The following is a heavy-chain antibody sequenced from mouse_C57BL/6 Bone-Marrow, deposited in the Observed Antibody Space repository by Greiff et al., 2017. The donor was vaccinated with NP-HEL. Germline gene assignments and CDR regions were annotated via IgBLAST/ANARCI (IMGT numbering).Heavy chain of an antibody. J-gene: IGHJ4*01. V-gene: IGHV7-1*01. CDR2: SRNKANDYTT. CDR3: ARDGYYVAMDY. CDR1: GFTFSDFY. Sequence: EVMLVESGGGLVQSGRSLRLSCATSGFTFSDFYMEWVRQAPGKGLEWIAASRNKANDYTTEYSASVKGRFIVSRDTSQSILYLQMNALRAEDTAIYYCARDGYYVAMDYWGQGTSVTVSS. D-gene: IGHD1-1*01.